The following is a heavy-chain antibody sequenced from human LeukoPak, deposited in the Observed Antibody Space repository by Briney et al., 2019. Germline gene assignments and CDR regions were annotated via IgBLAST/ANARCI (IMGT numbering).Heavy chain of an antibody. V-gene: IGHV1-2*02. Sequence: ASVKVSCKASGYTFTGYYMHWVRPAPGQGLEWMGWINPNSGGTNYAQKFQGRVTMTRDTSISTAYMELSRLRSDDTAVYYCARALMRDIVVVPLDYWGQGTLVTVSS. D-gene: IGHD2-2*01. CDR1: GYTFTGYY. CDR2: INPNSGGT. CDR3: ARALMRDIVVVPLDY. J-gene: IGHJ4*02.